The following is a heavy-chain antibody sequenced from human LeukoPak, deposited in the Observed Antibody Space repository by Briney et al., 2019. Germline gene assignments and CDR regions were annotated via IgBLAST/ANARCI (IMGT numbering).Heavy chain of an antibody. CDR1: GYTFTNYY. V-gene: IGHV1-46*01. J-gene: IGHJ4*02. CDR2: INPSGGST. Sequence: ASVKVSCKASGYTFTNYYMHWVRQAPGQGLEWMGIINPSGGSTNYAQKFEGRVTMTRDTSTSTVYMELSSLRSEDTAVYYCARYDSIGMTFDYWGPGTLVTVSS. D-gene: IGHD3-22*01. CDR3: ARYDSIGMTFDY.